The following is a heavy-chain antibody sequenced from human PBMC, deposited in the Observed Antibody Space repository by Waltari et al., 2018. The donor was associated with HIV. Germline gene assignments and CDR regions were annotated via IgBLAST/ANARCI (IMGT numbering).Heavy chain of an antibody. J-gene: IGHJ4*02. V-gene: IGHV3-74*01. CDR3: VKDMFGEYDY. CDR1: GFSISTYW. D-gene: IGHD3-10*02. CDR2: INEDGNTI. Sequence: EVQLVESGGVSVQPVGSLRLSCVVFGFSISTYWMHWVRQTPGTGLVWVASINEDGNTIDHEGSVRGRFTISRDSAKNTLFQQMNSLRDEDTAMYYSVKDMFGEYDYWGQGALVTVSS.